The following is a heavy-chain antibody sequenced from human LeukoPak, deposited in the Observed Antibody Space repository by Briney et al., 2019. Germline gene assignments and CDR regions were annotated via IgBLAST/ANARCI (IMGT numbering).Heavy chain of an antibody. V-gene: IGHV2-70*11. CDR1: GFSLSISDMC. Sequence: SGPALVKPTQTLTLTCTFSGFSLSISDMCVSSIRQPPGKALKWLARIDWDDDKYYGTSLKTRLTISKDTSKNQVVLTMTNMDPVDTATYYCARIQQSGNSGWTADYWGQGTLVTVSS. D-gene: IGHD6-19*01. CDR2: IDWDDDK. J-gene: IGHJ4*02. CDR3: ARIQQSGNSGWTADY.